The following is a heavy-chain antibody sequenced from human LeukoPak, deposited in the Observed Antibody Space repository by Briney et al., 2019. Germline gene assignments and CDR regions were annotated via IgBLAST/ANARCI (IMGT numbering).Heavy chain of an antibody. Sequence: SETLSLTCAVSGYSISSNNWWAWIRQHPGKGLEWIGYIYYSGSTYYNPSLKSRVTISVDTSKNQFSLKLSSVTAADTAVYYCARDRDGYNLFDYWGQGTLVTVSS. CDR2: IYYSGST. D-gene: IGHD5-24*01. CDR1: GYSISSNNW. CDR3: ARDRDGYNLFDY. J-gene: IGHJ4*02. V-gene: IGHV4-28*03.